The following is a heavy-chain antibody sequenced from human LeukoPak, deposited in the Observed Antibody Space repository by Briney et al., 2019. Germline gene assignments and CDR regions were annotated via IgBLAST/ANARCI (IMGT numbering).Heavy chain of an antibody. V-gene: IGHV3-11*01. J-gene: IGHJ4*02. CDR2: ISSSGSTI. CDR1: GFTFSDYY. Sequence: GGSLRPSCAASGFTFSDYYMSWIRQAPGKGLEWVSYISSSGSTIYYADSVKGRFTISGDNAKNSLYLQMNSLRAEDTAVYYCARVLRRFLEIDYWGQGTLVTVSS. D-gene: IGHD3-3*01. CDR3: ARVLRRFLEIDY.